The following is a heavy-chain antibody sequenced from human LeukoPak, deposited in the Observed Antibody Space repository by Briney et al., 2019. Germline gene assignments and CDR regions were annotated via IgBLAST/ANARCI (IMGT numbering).Heavy chain of an antibody. Sequence: SETLSLTCTISGGSISSYYWSWIRQPPGKGLEWIGYIYYSGSTNYNPSLKSRVTISVDTSKNQFSLKLSSVTAADTAVYKGGWSYYYGSGSFPSTGYYGMDVWGQGTTVTVSS. V-gene: IGHV4-59*08. CDR1: GGSISSYY. J-gene: IGHJ6*02. D-gene: IGHD3-10*01. CDR3: GWSYYYGSGSFPSTGYYGMDV. CDR2: IYYSGST.